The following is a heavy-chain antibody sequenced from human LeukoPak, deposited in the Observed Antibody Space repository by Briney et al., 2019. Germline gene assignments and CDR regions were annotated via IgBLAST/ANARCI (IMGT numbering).Heavy chain of an antibody. CDR2: ISYDGSNK. D-gene: IGHD5-24*01. J-gene: IGHJ2*01. Sequence: PGGSLRLSCAASGFTFSSYAMHWVRQAPGKGLEWVAVISYDGSNKYYADSVKGRFTISRDNSKNTLYLQMNSLRAEDTAVYYCARDTPEMAWYFDLWGRGTLVTVSS. CDR1: GFTFSSYA. V-gene: IGHV3-30-3*01. CDR3: ARDTPEMAWYFDL.